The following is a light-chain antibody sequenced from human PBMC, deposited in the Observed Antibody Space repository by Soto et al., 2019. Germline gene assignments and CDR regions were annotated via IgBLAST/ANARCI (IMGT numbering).Light chain of an antibody. CDR1: QGISSY. CDR2: GAS. CDR3: QRLNTYPRT. V-gene: IGKV1-9*01. J-gene: IGKJ1*01. Sequence: DIQLTQSPSFLSASVGDRVTITCRASQGISSYLAWYQQKPGKAPKVLIYGASTLQSGVPSRFSGSGSGTQVTLTISSLQPEDFATSYCQRLNTYPRTFGQGTKVQLQ.